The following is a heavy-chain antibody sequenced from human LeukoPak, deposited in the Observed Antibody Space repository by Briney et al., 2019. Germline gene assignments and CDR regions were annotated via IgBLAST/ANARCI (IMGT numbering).Heavy chain of an antibody. V-gene: IGHV3-33*01. CDR3: ASSRSSTWYDLEY. CDR1: GFTLSSYG. J-gene: IGHJ4*02. D-gene: IGHD6-13*01. Sequence: GGSLRLSRAASGFTLSSYGMHWVRQAPGKGLEWVAVIWYDGSNKYYVDSVKGRFTISRDNSKNTLYLQMNSLRAEDTALYYCASSRSSTWYDLEYWGQGTLVTVSS. CDR2: IWYDGSNK.